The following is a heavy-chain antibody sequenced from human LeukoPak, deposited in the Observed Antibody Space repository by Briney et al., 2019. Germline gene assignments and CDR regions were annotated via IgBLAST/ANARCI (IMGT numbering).Heavy chain of an antibody. D-gene: IGHD3-16*01. CDR2: TYYRSKWYN. CDR1: GDSISSNTAA. CDR3: ARDQTGGPLFDC. J-gene: IGHJ4*02. V-gene: IGHV6-1*01. Sequence: SQTLSLTCAISGDSISSNTAAWHWIRQSPSRGLEWLGRTYYRSKWYNDYALSVKSRITINPDTSKNQFSLHLNSVTPEDTAVYYCARDQTGGPLFDCWGQGTLVTVSS.